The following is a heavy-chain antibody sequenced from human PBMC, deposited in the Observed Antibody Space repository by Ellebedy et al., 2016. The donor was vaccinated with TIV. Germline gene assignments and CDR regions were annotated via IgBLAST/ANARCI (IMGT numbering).Heavy chain of an antibody. CDR2: IKQDGSEK. CDR1: GFTFSSYW. V-gene: IGHV3-7*01. Sequence: GESLKISCAASGFTFSSYWMSWVRQAPGKGLEWVANIKQDGSEKYYVDSVKGRFTISRDNAKNSLYLQMNSLRAEDTAVYYCARGRLDYSSSWYPAYFDYWGQGTLVTVSS. CDR3: ARGRLDYSSSWYPAYFDY. D-gene: IGHD6-13*01. J-gene: IGHJ4*02.